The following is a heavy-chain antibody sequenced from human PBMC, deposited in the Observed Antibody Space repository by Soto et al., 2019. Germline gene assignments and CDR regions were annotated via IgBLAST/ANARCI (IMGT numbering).Heavy chain of an antibody. D-gene: IGHD3-22*01. Sequence: PGGSLRLSCAASGFTFSSYGMHWVRQAPGKGLEWVAVISYDGSNKYYADSVKGRFTISRDNSKNTLYLQMNSLRAEDTAVYYCAKVNYDSSGYYYDYYYGMDVWGQGTTVTVSS. CDR1: GFTFSSYG. J-gene: IGHJ6*02. V-gene: IGHV3-30*18. CDR2: ISYDGSNK. CDR3: AKVNYDSSGYYYDYYYGMDV.